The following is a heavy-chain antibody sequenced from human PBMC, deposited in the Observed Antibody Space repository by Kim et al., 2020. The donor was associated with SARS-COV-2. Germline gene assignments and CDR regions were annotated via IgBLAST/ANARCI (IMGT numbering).Heavy chain of an antibody. J-gene: IGHJ4*02. V-gene: IGHV3-33*08. Sequence: GGSLRLSCAASGFTFSSYGMHWVRQAPGKGLEWVAVIWYDGSNKYYADSVKGRFTISRDNSKNTLYLQMNSLRAEDTAVYYCARDPQLRLGVFDYWGQGTLVTVSS. CDR1: GFTFSSYG. CDR2: IWYDGSNK. D-gene: IGHD7-27*01. CDR3: ARDPQLRLGVFDY.